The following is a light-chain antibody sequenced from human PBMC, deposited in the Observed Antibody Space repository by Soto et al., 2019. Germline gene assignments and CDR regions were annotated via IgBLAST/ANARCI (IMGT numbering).Light chain of an antibody. J-gene: IGKJ3*01. CDR1: QSVSDRY. CDR2: AS. CDR3: QHYGTSAL. Sequence: EIVLTQSPGTLSLSPGERATLSCRASQSVSDRYLAWYQQKPGQAPRLLIYASNRATGIPNRFNGSGSGTDFTLTISRLEPEDFAVYYCQHYGTSALFGPGTKGEIK. V-gene: IGKV3-20*01.